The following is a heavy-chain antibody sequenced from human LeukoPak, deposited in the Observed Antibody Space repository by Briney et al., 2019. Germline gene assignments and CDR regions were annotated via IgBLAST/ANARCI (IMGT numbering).Heavy chain of an antibody. V-gene: IGHV4-34*01. CDR1: GGSFSGYY. CDR2: INHSGST. J-gene: IGHJ4*02. CDR3: ARRDCSSTSCYARLGY. Sequence: PSETLSLTSAVYGGSFSGYYWSWIRQPPGKGLEWIGEINHSGSTNYNPSLKSRVTISVDTSKNQFSLKLSSVTAADTAVYYCARRDCSSTSCYARLGYWGQGTLVTVSS. D-gene: IGHD2-2*01.